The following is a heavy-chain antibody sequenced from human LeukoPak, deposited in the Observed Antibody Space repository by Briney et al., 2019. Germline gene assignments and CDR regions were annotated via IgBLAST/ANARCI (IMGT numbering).Heavy chain of an antibody. V-gene: IGHV3-21*04. D-gene: IGHD1-1*01. Sequence: GGSLRLSCAASGFTFSSYSMNWVRQAPGKGLEWVSSISSGSSYIYYADSVKGRFTISRDNAKNSLYLQMNSLRAEDTALYYCAKETRGTFDYWGQGTLVTVSS. J-gene: IGHJ4*02. CDR3: AKETRGTFDY. CDR2: ISSGSSYI. CDR1: GFTFSSYS.